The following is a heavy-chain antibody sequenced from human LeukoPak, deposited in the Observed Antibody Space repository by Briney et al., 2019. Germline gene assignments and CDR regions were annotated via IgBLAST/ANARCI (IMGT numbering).Heavy chain of an antibody. J-gene: IGHJ6*02. V-gene: IGHV3-9*01. CDR1: GFTFDDYA. CDR2: ISWNSGSI. CDR3: ARSPGLGYCSSTSCSTSYYYYGMDV. Sequence: GGSLRLSCAASGFTFDDYAMHWVRQAPGKGLEWVSGISWNSGSIGYADSVKGRFTISRDNVKNSLYLQMNSLRAEDTALYYCARSPGLGYCSSTSCSTSYYYYGMDVWGQGTTVTVSS. D-gene: IGHD2-2*01.